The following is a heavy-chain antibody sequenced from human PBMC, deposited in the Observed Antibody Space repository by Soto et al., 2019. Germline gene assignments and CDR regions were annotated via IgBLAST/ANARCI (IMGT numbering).Heavy chain of an antibody. V-gene: IGHV1-69*06. CDR1: GGTFSSYA. J-gene: IGHJ5*02. CDR3: AREKYSCSWCDP. Sequence: SVKVSCKASGGTFSSYAISWVRQAPGQGLEWMGGIIPIFGTANYAQKFQGRVTITADKSTSTAYMELSSLRSEDTAVYYCAREKYSCSWCDPCGQGTLVTVSS. D-gene: IGHD6-13*01. CDR2: IIPIFGTA.